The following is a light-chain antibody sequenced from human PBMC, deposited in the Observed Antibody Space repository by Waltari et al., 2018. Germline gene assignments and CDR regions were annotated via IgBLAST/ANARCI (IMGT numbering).Light chain of an antibody. CDR1: QGISNY. V-gene: IGKV1-9*01. J-gene: IGKJ3*01. CDR2: SAS. Sequence: DIQLTQSPSFLSASVRDRVTITCRASQGISNYLAWYQQKPGKAPKLLIYSASTLQSWVPSRFSGSGSGTEFSLTISSLQPEDFATYYCQHSYSTPPFTFGPGTKVDIK. CDR3: QHSYSTPPFT.